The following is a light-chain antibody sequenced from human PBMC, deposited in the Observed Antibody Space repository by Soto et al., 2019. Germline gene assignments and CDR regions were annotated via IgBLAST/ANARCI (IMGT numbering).Light chain of an antibody. V-gene: IGLV2-14*01. CDR2: EVS. J-gene: IGLJ1*01. CDR3: SSYTTRSTHV. CDR1: DRDIGGYNY. Sequence: SALPPPASVSGSPGQSITISCSGTDRDIGGYNYVSWYQQLPGRAPKLMIYEVSNRPSGVSNRFSASKSGNTASLTISGLQAEDEADYYCSSYTTRSTHVFGTGTKVTVL.